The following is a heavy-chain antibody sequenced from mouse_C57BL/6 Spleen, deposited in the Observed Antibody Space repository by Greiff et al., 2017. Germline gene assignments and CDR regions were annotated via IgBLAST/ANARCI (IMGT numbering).Heavy chain of an antibody. J-gene: IGHJ3*01. D-gene: IGHD2-4*01. Sequence: VQLQQPGAELVKPGASVKLSCKASGYTFTSYWMHWVKQRPGRGLEWIGSIDPNSGGTKYNEKFKSKATLTVDKPSSTAYMQRSSLTSEDSAVYYCARRDDYDVFAYWGQGTLVTVSA. CDR2: IDPNSGGT. CDR1: GYTFTSYW. V-gene: IGHV1-72*01. CDR3: ARRDDYDVFAY.